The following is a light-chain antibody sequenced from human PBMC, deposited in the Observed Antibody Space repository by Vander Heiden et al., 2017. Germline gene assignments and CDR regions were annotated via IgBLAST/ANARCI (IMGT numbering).Light chain of an antibody. CDR3: AAWDDSLNGYV. J-gene: IGLJ1*01. Sequence: QSVLTQPPSASGTPGQRVTIACSCRISNIGSNTVNWYQQLPGTAPKLLIYSNNQRPSGVPGRCSGSKSGTSASLASSGLRSEDEADYYCAAWDDSLNGYVRGTGTKVTVL. V-gene: IGLV1-44*01. CDR1: ISNIGSNT. CDR2: SNN.